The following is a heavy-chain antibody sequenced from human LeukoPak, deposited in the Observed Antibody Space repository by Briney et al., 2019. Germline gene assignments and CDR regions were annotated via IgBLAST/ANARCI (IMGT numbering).Heavy chain of an antibody. D-gene: IGHD1-7*01. Sequence: GGSLRLSCAASGFTSNNYWVSWVRQAPGKRLQWVANINQDGTEKHYVDSVRDRFSISRDNAKNSLYLQMNSLRAEDTAVYYCVSNWNYIRGYGMDVWGQGTTVTVSS. CDR1: GFTSNNYW. CDR2: INQDGTEK. V-gene: IGHV3-7*01. CDR3: VSNWNYIRGYGMDV. J-gene: IGHJ6*02.